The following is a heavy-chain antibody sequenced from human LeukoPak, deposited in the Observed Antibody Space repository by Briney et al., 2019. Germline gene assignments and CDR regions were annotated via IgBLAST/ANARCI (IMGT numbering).Heavy chain of an antibody. J-gene: IGHJ6*03. V-gene: IGHV4-59*01. CDR2: IYHTGRV. Sequence: SETLSLTCTVSAGSISSDFWSWIRQPPGKGLEWIGYIYHTGRVNYNPSLKTRVTISVETSKNQFSLQLSSVTAADTAMYYCARDRGAAGYMDVWGKGTTVIVSS. CDR3: ARDRGAAGYMDV. D-gene: IGHD3-10*01. CDR1: AGSISSDF.